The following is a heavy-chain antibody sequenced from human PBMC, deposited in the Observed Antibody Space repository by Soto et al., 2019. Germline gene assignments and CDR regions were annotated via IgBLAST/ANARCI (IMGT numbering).Heavy chain of an antibody. D-gene: IGHD6-6*01. Sequence: GGSLRLSCTASGFTFGDYAMSWFRQAPGKGLEWVGFIRSKAYGGTTEYAASVKGRFTISRDDSKSIAYLQMNSLKTEDTAVYYCTRLSIAARFYYYGMDVWGQGTTVTVSS. CDR1: GFTFGDYA. J-gene: IGHJ6*02. CDR2: IRSKAYGGTT. CDR3: TRLSIAARFYYYGMDV. V-gene: IGHV3-49*03.